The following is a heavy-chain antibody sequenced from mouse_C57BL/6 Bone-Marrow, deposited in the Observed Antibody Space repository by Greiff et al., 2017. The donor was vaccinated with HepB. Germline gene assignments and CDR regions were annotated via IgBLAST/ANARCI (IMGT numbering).Heavy chain of an antibody. CDR1: GYTFTSYG. J-gene: IGHJ3*01. CDR2: IYPRSGNT. Sequence: LVESGAELARPGASVKLSCKASGYTFTSYGISWVKQRTGQGLEWIGEIYPRSGNTYYNEKFKGKATLTADKSSSTAYMELRSLTSEDSAVYFCARSRNDYDGAWFAYWGQGTLVTVTA. CDR3: ARSRNDYDGAWFAY. V-gene: IGHV1-81*01. D-gene: IGHD2-4*01.